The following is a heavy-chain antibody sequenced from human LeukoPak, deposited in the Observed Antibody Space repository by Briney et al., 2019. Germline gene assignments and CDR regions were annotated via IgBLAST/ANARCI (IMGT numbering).Heavy chain of an antibody. J-gene: IGHJ4*02. Sequence: GSLRLSCAASGFTFSSYSMNWVRQAPGKGLEWVSYISSSSSTIYYADSVKGRFTISRDNAKNSLYLQMNSLRAEDTAVYYCAKDLNPDYSDYWGQGTLVTVSS. D-gene: IGHD1-14*01. CDR1: GFTFSSYS. CDR2: ISSSSSTI. V-gene: IGHV3-48*04. CDR3: AKDLNPDYSDY.